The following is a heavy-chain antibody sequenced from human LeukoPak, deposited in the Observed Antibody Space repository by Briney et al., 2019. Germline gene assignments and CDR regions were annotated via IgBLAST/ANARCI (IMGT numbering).Heavy chain of an antibody. V-gene: IGHV4-59*01. CDR3: ARATGYYDSSGSIVDAFDI. CDR2: IYYSGST. CDR1: GGSISSYY. J-gene: IGHJ3*02. Sequence: SETLSLTCTVSGGSISSYYWSWIRQPPGKGLEWIGYIYYSGSTNYNPSLKSRVTIPVDTSKNQFSLKLSSVTAADTAVYYCARATGYYDSSGSIVDAFDIWGQGTMVTVSS. D-gene: IGHD3-22*01.